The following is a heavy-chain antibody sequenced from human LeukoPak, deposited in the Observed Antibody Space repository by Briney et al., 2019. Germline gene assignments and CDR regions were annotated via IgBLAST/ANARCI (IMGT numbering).Heavy chain of an antibody. D-gene: IGHD3-10*01. CDR3: AKDRGYSFDY. CDR2: IDSSGAKI. V-gene: IGHV3-23*01. CDR1: GFTFSIYA. Sequence: PGGSLRLSCAASGFTFSIYAMSWVRQAPGKGLEWVSAIDSSGAKIYYADSVKGRFTISRDNSKNSLYLQMYSLRAEDAAVYYCAKDRGYSFDYWGQGTLVTVSS. J-gene: IGHJ4*02.